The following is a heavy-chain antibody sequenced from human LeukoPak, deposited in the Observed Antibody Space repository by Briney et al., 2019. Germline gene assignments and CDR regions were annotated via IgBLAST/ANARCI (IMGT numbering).Heavy chain of an antibody. J-gene: IGHJ4*02. Sequence: GGSLRLSCAATGFTFSSYSMNWVRQAPGKGLEWVSSISSTSSYIYYADSVKGRFTVSRDNAKNSLYLQMSSLRAEDTAVYYCARGCGGNCYLNDYWGQGTLVTVSS. CDR1: GFTFSSYS. CDR3: ARGCGGNCYLNDY. D-gene: IGHD2-15*01. V-gene: IGHV3-21*01. CDR2: ISSTSSYI.